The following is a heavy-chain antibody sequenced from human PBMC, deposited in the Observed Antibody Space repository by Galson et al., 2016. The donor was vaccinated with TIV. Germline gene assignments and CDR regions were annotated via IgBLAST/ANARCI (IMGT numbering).Heavy chain of an antibody. CDR2: VTGRSRST. CDR1: GFTFSGYA. J-gene: IGHJ3*01. CDR3: ARTTPPPVSSNGWNDAFDF. D-gene: IGHD6-19*01. Sequence: SLRLSCAASGFTFSGYAMSWVRQAPGKGLEWVSVVTGRSRSTHYADSVRGRFTISRDNSRNTLSLRMNRLGVEDTAVYFCARTTPPPVSSNGWNDAFDFWGQGTIVTVSS. V-gene: IGHV3-23*01.